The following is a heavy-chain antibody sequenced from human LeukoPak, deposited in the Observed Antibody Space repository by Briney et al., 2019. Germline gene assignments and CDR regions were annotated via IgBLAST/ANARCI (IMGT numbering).Heavy chain of an antibody. CDR1: GGTFSSYA. Sequence: ASVKVSCKASGGTFSSYAISWVRQAPGQGLEWMGGIIPIFGTANYAQKFQGRVTITADESTSTAYMELSSLRSEDTAVYYCARGSSRGYAFDIWGQRTMVTVSS. D-gene: IGHD6-13*01. CDR3: ARGSSRGYAFDI. CDR2: IIPIFGTA. V-gene: IGHV1-69*13. J-gene: IGHJ3*02.